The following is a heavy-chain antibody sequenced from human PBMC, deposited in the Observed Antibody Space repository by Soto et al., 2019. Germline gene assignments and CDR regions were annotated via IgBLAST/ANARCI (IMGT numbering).Heavy chain of an antibody. J-gene: IGHJ6*02. CDR2: IIRIFGTP. V-gene: IGHV1-69*12. Sequence: QVQLVQSGAEVKKPGSSVKVSCKASGGTFSSYAINWVRQAPGQGLEWMGGIIRIFGTPDYAQRFQGRVTITADESTSTAYMELSSLRSAETAVYYCARQGSNEYYYYGMDVWGQGTTVTVSS. CDR3: ARQGSNEYYYYGMDV. CDR1: GGTFSSYA. D-gene: IGHD3-10*01.